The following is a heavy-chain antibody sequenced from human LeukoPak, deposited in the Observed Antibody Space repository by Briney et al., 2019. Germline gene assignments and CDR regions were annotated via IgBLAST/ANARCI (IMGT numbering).Heavy chain of an antibody. V-gene: IGHV1-2*02. CDR2: INPNSGDT. J-gene: IGHJ4*02. Sequence: ASVKVSRKASGYTFTDYHMHWVRQAPGQGLEWMGWINPNSGDTNYAQKFQGRVTMTRDTTISTAYMELSRLRSDDTAVFYCATLMAHLDYWGQGTLVTVSS. D-gene: IGHD2-8*01. CDR3: ATLMAHLDY. CDR1: GYTFTDYH.